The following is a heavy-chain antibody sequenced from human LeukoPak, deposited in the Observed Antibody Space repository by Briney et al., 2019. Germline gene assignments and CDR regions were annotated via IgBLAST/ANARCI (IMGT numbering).Heavy chain of an antibody. CDR3: AKVGSGSYYPN. Sequence: GSLRLSCAASGFTFSSYAMSWVRQAPGKGLEWVSSISNTGDSTYYADSMKGRFTISRDNSKNTLFLQMNSLRADDTAVYFCAKVGSGSYYPNWGQGTLVTVSS. CDR1: GFTFSSYA. J-gene: IGHJ4*02. V-gene: IGHV3-23*01. D-gene: IGHD1-26*01. CDR2: ISNTGDST.